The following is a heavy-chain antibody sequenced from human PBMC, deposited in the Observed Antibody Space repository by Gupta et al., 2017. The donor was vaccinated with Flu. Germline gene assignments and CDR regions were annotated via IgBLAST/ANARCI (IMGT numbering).Heavy chain of an antibody. Sequence: TSGMCVSWIRQPPGKALEWLALIDWDDDKYYSTSLKTRLTISKDTSKNQVVLTMTNMDPVDTATYYCARMVRAYQYCSSTSCDEKNAFDIWG. CDR1: TSGMC. V-gene: IGHV2-70*01. CDR2: IDWDDDK. CDR3: ARMVRAYQYCSSTSCDEKNAFDI. D-gene: IGHD2-2*01. J-gene: IGHJ3*02.